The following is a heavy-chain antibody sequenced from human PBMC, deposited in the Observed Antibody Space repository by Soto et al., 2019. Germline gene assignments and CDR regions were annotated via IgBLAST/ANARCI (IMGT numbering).Heavy chain of an antibody. CDR2: ISGSGGST. J-gene: IGHJ5*02. D-gene: IGHD3-3*01. Sequence: PGGSLRLSCAASGFTFSSYAMSWVRQAPGKGLEWVSAISGSGGSTYYADSVKGRFTISRDNSKNTLYLQMNSLRAEDTAVYYCAIDPKRITIFGVVTPPFDPWGQGTLVTVSS. V-gene: IGHV3-23*01. CDR1: GFTFSSYA. CDR3: AIDPKRITIFGVVTPPFDP.